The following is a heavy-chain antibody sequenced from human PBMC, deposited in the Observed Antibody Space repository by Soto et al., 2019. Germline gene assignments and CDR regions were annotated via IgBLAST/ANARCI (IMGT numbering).Heavy chain of an antibody. CDR1: GFDFGTYW. D-gene: IGHD5-18*01. CDR2: IMQDGSEK. CDR3: ARSGGGYIYGSPFWY. V-gene: IGHV3-7*05. J-gene: IGHJ4*02. Sequence: GGSLRLSCEVSGFDFGTYWMSWVRQAPGKGLEWVANIMQDGSEKQYVDSVKGRFTISRDNAKKSLYLQMSSLRAEDTAVYYCARSGGGYIYGSPFWYWGQGALVTVSS.